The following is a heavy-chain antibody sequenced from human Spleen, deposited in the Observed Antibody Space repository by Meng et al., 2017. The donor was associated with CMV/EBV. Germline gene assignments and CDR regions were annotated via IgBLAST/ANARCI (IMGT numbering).Heavy chain of an antibody. CDR1: GFIFSDYY. J-gene: IGHJ5*01. CDR3: ARDAPPYTSPGIFDP. V-gene: IGHV3-11*01. CDR2: ISASTYTI. D-gene: IGHD1-14*01. Sequence: SGFIFSDYYMSWIRQAPGKGLEWVAYISASTYTIYYADSVRGRFTVSRDNAKNALYLQMNSLRAEDTAVYYCARDAPPYTSPGIFDPWGQGTLVTVSS.